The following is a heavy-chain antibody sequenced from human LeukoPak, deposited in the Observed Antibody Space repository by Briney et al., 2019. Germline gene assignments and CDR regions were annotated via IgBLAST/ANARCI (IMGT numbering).Heavy chain of an antibody. CDR3: AKDRRAVAGPDAFGI. V-gene: IGHV3-9*01. CDR2: ISWNSGSI. D-gene: IGHD6-19*01. CDR1: GFTFDDYA. Sequence: GGSLRLSCAASGFTFDDYAMHWVRQAPGKGLEWVSGISWNSGSIGYADSVKGRFTISRDNAKNSLYLQMNSLRAEDTALYYCAKDRRAVAGPDAFGIWGQGTMVTVSS. J-gene: IGHJ3*02.